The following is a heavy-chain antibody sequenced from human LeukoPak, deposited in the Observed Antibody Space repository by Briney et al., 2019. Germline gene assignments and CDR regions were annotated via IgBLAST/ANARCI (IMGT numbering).Heavy chain of an antibody. D-gene: IGHD2-15*01. J-gene: IGHJ4*02. CDR2: ISSNGDFT. V-gene: IGHV3-23*01. Sequence: GGSLRLSCVASRFTFNTYAVNWVRQAPGEGLECVSAISSNGDFTYYADSVRGRFTISRDNSKNTVFLQMNGLRADDRAVYYCATVKRDCSGGTCYSYDYWGQGTLVTVSS. CDR3: ATVKRDCSGGTCYSYDY. CDR1: RFTFNTYA.